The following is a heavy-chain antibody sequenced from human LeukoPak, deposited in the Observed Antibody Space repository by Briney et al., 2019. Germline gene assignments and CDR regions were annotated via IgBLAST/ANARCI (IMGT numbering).Heavy chain of an antibody. Sequence: GASVKVSCKASGYTFTGYYMHWVRQAPGQGLEWMGWINPSGGSTSYAQKFQGRVTMTRDTSTSTVYMEPSSLRSEDTAVYYCARKPPSSGWYDSSDAFDIWGQGTMVTVSS. CDR3: ARKPPSSGWYDSSDAFDI. V-gene: IGHV1-46*01. D-gene: IGHD6-19*01. J-gene: IGHJ3*02. CDR1: GYTFTGYY. CDR2: INPSGGST.